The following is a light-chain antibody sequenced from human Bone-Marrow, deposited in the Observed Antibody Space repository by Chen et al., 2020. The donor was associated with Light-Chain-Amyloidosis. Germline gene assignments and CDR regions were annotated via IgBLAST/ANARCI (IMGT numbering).Light chain of an antibody. CDR1: NIGNKN. CDR3: QVWDRSSDRPV. CDR2: DDR. J-gene: IGLJ3*02. Sequence: SYVLTQPPSVSVAPGQTATFTCGGNNIGNKNVHWYQQKPGQAPILVVFDDRDRPSGIPERLSGSNSGNTATLTISRVEAGDEADYYCQVWDRSSDRPVFGGGTKLTVL. V-gene: IGLV3-21*02.